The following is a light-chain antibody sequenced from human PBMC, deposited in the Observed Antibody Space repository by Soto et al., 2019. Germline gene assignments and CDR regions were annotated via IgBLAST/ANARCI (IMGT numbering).Light chain of an antibody. CDR2: DVS. J-gene: IGLJ2*01. CDR3: SSYTTSSTLV. CDR1: SSDVGGYNY. V-gene: IGLV2-14*01. Sequence: QSVLTQPASVSGSPGQSITISCTGTSSDVGGYNYVSWYRQHPGKAPKLMIYDVSNRPSGVSNRFSGSKSGNTASLTISGLQAEDEADYYGSSYTTSSTLVFGGGTKLTVL.